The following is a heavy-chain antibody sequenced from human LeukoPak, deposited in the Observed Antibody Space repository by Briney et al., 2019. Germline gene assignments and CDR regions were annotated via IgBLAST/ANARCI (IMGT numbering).Heavy chain of an antibody. CDR3: ARGYGSGSLRHAFDI. D-gene: IGHD3-10*01. J-gene: IGHJ3*02. CDR2: ITSSGAGT. CDR1: GFTVTNNP. V-gene: IGHV3-23*01. Sequence: GGSLRLSCAASGFTVTNNPLTWVRQAPGKGLEWVSTITSSGAGTYYAESVKGRFTVSRDNSKNTLYLQMNSLRAEDTAIYYCARGYGSGSLRHAFDIWGQGTMVTVSS.